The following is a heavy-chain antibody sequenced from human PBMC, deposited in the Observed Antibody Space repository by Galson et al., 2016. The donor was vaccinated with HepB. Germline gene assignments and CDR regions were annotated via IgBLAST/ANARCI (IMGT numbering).Heavy chain of an antibody. D-gene: IGHD2-2*01. CDR3: ARGCSSTSCYYQFGAWGPRQPNDAFDI. Sequence: ETLSLTCNVSGGSVTSYFWSWVRQPAGKGLEWIGRFYTSGSTNYSPSLGSRVTMSVDTSKNQFSLKLSSVTAADTAVYYCARGCSSTSCYYQFGAWGPRQPNDAFDIWGQGTMVTVSS. CDR1: GGSVTSYF. CDR2: FYTSGST. J-gene: IGHJ3*02. V-gene: IGHV4-4*07.